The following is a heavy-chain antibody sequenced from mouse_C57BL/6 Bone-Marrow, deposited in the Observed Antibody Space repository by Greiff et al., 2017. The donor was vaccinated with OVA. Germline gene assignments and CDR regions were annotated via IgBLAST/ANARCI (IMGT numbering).Heavy chain of an antibody. J-gene: IGHJ2*01. D-gene: IGHD2-4*01. V-gene: IGHV7-3*01. CDR3: ARSPYDYDVGDCDY. CDR2: IRNKANGYTT. Sequence: EVKLMESGGGLVQPGGSLSLSCAASGFTFTDYYMSWVRQPPGQALEWLGFIRNKANGYTTEYSASVKGRFTISRDNSQSILYLQMNALRAEDSATYYCARSPYDYDVGDCDYWGQGTTLTVSS. CDR1: GFTFTDYY.